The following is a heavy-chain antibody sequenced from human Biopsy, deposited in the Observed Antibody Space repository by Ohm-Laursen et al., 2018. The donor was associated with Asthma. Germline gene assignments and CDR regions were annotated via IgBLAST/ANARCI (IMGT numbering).Heavy chain of an antibody. V-gene: IGHV3-33*01. CDR2: IWYDGRKK. D-gene: IGHD6-6*01. Sequence: SLRLSCSASGITFSTHGMHWVRQAPGKGLEWVAFIWYDGRKKTYADSVKGRFTISRDNSKNTLYLQMNSLRAEDTAAYYCARKIAARGGMGVWGQGTTVTVSS. CDR1: GITFSTHG. CDR3: ARKIAARGGMGV. J-gene: IGHJ6*02.